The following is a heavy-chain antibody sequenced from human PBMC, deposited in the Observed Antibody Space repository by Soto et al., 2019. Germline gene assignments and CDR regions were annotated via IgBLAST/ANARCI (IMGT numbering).Heavy chain of an antibody. J-gene: IGHJ6*02. CDR2: ITHDGTLT. CDR1: GFTFSSYW. D-gene: IGHD2-15*01. V-gene: IGHV3-74*01. CDR3: ATGSCSGGRCWDYDSYGMDV. Sequence: EVQLVESGGGLVQPGGSLRLSCAASGFTFSSYWMHWYRQTPGKGLVWVSDITHDGTLTWYADSVKGRFTISRDNAKNTLDLQMNSLRVEDTAVYYCATGSCSGGRCWDYDSYGMDVWGQGTTVTVSS.